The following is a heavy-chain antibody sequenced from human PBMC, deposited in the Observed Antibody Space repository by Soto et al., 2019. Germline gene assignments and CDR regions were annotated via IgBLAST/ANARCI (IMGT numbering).Heavy chain of an antibody. D-gene: IGHD6-19*01. V-gene: IGHV5-51*01. CDR3: ARRLSTGWFFDF. Sequence: PGESLKISCKGSGYSFTSYWIGWVRQMPWKGLEWMGIIYPGDSDTRYSPSFQGQVAFSADKSISTAYLQWSGLKASDTAIYYCARRLSTGWFFDFWGQGTLVTVSS. CDR2: IYPGDSDT. CDR1: GYSFTSYW. J-gene: IGHJ4*02.